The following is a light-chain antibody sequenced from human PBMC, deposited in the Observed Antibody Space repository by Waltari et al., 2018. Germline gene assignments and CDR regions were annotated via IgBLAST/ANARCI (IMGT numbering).Light chain of an antibody. CDR3: QQYYSTPPA. CDR2: WAS. J-gene: IGKJ2*01. CDR1: QCVLYSSNNKNY. V-gene: IGKV4-1*01. Sequence: DIVMTQSPDSLAVFLGERATSNCKSSQCVLYSSNNKNYLAWYHQKSGQPPKLLIYWASTRESGVPDRFSGSGSGTDFTLTISSLQAEDVAVYYCQQYYSTPPAFGQGTKLEIK.